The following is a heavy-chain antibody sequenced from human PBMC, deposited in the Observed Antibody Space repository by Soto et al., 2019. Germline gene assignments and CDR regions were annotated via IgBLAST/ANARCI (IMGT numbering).Heavy chain of an antibody. CDR3: ARAPNILTVKYYFDY. CDR1: GGTFSSYS. CDR2: IIPIFGTA. D-gene: IGHD3-9*01. J-gene: IGHJ4*02. Sequence: GXSVKVSCKASGGTFSSYSINWVRQAPVQGLEWMGGIIPIFGTANNAQKFQGRVTITADESATTVYMELSSLRSEDTAVYYCARAPNILTVKYYFDYWGQGTLVTVSS. V-gene: IGHV1-69*01.